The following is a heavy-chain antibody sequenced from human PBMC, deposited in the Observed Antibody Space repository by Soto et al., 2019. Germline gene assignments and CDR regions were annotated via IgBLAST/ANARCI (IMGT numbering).Heavy chain of an antibody. Sequence: GASVKVSCKVSGYTLTELSMHWVRQAPGKGLEWMGGFDPEDGETIYAQKFQGRVTMTEDTSTDTAYMELCSLRSEDTAVYYCATSIRAVYYGSGSYYNEFDYWGQGTLVTVSS. D-gene: IGHD3-10*01. V-gene: IGHV1-24*01. CDR1: GYTLTELS. CDR2: FDPEDGET. J-gene: IGHJ4*02. CDR3: ATSIRAVYYGSGSYYNEFDY.